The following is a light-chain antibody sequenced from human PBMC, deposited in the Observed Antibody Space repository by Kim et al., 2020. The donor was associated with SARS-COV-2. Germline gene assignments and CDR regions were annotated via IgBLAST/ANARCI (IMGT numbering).Light chain of an antibody. Sequence: SFTISCTGTSSDVGGYNYVSWYQQHPGKAPKLMICDVSKRPSGVPDRFSGSKSGNTASLTISGLQAEDEADYYCCSYAGSYSFVVFGGGTKLTVL. CDR1: SSDVGGYNY. V-gene: IGLV2-11*01. J-gene: IGLJ2*01. CDR3: CSYAGSYSFVV. CDR2: DVS.